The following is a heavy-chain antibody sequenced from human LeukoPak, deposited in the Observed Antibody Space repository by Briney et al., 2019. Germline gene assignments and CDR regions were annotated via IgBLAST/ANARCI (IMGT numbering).Heavy chain of an antibody. D-gene: IGHD3-3*01. CDR2: IKPDGSAK. V-gene: IGHV3-7*01. J-gene: IGHJ4*02. CDR3: ARGPGFLTDY. CDR1: GFTFNSYW. Sequence: QPGGSLRLSCAASGFTFNSYWMTWFRQAPGQGREWVANIKPDGSAKYCVDSVKGRFTISRDNAKNSLYLQMNSLRVEDTAVYYCARGPGFLTDYWGQGTLVTVSS.